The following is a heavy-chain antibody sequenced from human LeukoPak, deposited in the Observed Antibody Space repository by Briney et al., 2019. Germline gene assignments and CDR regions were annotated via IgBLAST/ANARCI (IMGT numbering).Heavy chain of an antibody. CDR3: ARARGTVTEFDY. Sequence: PSETLSLTCTVSGDSITSGSYYWGWVRQPPGKGLEWLGTIYYRGTTYYNPSLKSRVTISVDTSKNQFSLRLNSVTAADTAVYYCARARGTVTEFDYWGQGTLVTVSS. CDR1: GDSITSGSYY. CDR2: IYYRGTT. D-gene: IGHD4-17*01. V-gene: IGHV4-39*07. J-gene: IGHJ4*02.